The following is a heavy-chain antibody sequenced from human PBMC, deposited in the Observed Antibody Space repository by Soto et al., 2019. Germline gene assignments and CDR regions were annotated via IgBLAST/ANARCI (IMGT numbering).Heavy chain of an antibody. V-gene: IGHV4-30-2*01. J-gene: IGHJ4*02. Sequence: SETLSLTCTVSGCTISNGGYAWSWIRQPQGKGREWIGYIYHSGSTYYNPSLKSRVTISQDRSKNHFSLTLSSVGAADTAVYYCARAQWLVLDYWGQGTLVTVSS. CDR3: ARAQWLVLDY. CDR1: GCTISNGGYA. CDR2: IYHSGST. D-gene: IGHD6-19*01.